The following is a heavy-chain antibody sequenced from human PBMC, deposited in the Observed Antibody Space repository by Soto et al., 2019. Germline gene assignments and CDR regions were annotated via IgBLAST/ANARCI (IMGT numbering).Heavy chain of an antibody. J-gene: IGHJ6*02. Sequence: PGVSLRLSCSASGFRFSYYDMHWVRQSKGKGLEWVAAIGTTDDTYYADSVKGRFIISRENDKNSLYLQMDSLRGGDTAVYFCARDGYSEGMDVWGQGTTV. CDR1: GFRFSYYD. V-gene: IGHV3-13*01. CDR2: IGTTDDT. CDR3: ARDGYSEGMDV. D-gene: IGHD2-2*03.